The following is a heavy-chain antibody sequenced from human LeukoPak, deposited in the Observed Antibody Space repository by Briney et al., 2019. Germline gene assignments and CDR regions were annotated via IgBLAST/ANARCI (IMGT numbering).Heavy chain of an antibody. V-gene: IGHV1-46*01. J-gene: IGHJ5*02. Sequence: ASVKVSFKASGYTFTIYDIDWVRQAPGQGLEWMGIINPSGGTTNYAQRLQGRVTMSRDMSTSTAYMELSSLTSEDTAVYYCARGPRHNWLAPWSQGTLVTVSS. CDR1: GYTFTIYD. CDR2: INPSGGTT. CDR3: ARGPRHNWLAP.